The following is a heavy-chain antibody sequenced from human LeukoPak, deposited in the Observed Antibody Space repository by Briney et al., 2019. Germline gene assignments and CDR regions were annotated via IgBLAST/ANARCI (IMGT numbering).Heavy chain of an antibody. Sequence: SETLSLTCTVSGGSISSYYWSWIRQPPGKGLEWIGYIYYSGSTNYNPSLKSRVTISLDTSKNQFSLKLSSVTAADTAVYYCARRFGTTTVAYDAFDIWGQGTMVTVSS. CDR2: IYYSGST. CDR1: GGSISSYY. CDR3: ARRFGTTTVAYDAFDI. J-gene: IGHJ3*02. V-gene: IGHV4-59*08. D-gene: IGHD4-23*01.